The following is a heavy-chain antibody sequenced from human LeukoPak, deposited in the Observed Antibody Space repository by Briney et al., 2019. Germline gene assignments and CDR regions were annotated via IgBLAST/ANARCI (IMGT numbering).Heavy chain of an antibody. V-gene: IGHV3-20*04. J-gene: IGHJ6*03. CDR1: GFTFSSYS. Sequence: PGGSLRLSCAASGFTFSSYSMNWVRQAPGKRLEWVSGINWNGGSTGYADSVKGRFTISRDDAKNSLYLQMNSLRAEDTALYYCARIGMAQVSSYYYYMDVWGKGTTVTVSS. D-gene: IGHD3-3*01. CDR2: INWNGGST. CDR3: ARIGMAQVSSYYYYMDV.